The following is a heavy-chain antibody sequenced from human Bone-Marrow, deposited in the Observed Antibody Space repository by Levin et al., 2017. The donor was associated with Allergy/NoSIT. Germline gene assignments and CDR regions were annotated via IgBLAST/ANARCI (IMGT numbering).Heavy chain of an antibody. CDR1: GGSFSGYY. CDR3: ARGPTSVTRTSSRKVTPFDY. Sequence: SQTLSLTCAVYGGSFSGYYWSWIRQPPGKGLEWIGEINHSGSTNYNPSLKSRVTISVDTSKNQFSLKLSSVTAADTAVYYCARGPTSVTRTSSRKVTPFDYWGQGTLVTVSS. D-gene: IGHD3-10*01. J-gene: IGHJ4*02. CDR2: INHSGST. V-gene: IGHV4-34*01.